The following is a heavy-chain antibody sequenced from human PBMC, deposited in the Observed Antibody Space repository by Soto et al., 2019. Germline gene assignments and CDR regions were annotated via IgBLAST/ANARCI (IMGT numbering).Heavy chain of an antibody. CDR3: AKDTSPHYGDHTTYYFDY. J-gene: IGHJ4*02. V-gene: IGHV3-9*01. Sequence: LRLSCAASGFTFDDYAMHWVRQTPGKGLEWVSGISWNSGSIGYADSVKGRFTISRDNAKNSLYLQMNSLRAEDTALYYCAKDTSPHYGDHTTYYFDYWGKGTLVTVAS. D-gene: IGHD4-17*01. CDR2: ISWNSGSI. CDR1: GFTFDDYA.